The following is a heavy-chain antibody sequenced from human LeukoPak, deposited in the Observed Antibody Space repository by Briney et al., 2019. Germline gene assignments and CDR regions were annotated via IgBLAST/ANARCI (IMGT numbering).Heavy chain of an antibody. CDR1: GFTFSSYW. V-gene: IGHV3-7*01. J-gene: IGHJ5*02. Sequence: GGSLRLSCAASGFTFSSYWMSWVRQAPGKGLEWVANIKEDGIEKYYVDSVKGRFTISRDNAKNSLYLQMNSLRAEDTAVYYCTRATASNWFDPWGQGALVSVSS. CDR3: TRATASNWFDP. CDR2: IKEDGIEK.